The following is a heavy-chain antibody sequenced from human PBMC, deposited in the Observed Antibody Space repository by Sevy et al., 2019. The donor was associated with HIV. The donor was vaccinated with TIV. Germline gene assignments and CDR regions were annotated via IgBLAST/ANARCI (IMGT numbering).Heavy chain of an antibody. CDR1: SGSFSGHY. D-gene: IGHD4-17*01. Sequence: SETLSLTCGVFSGSFSGHYWTWIRQPPGKGLEWIGGFNHGGGASYNPSLRSRVTISLDTSKNELSLRLNSVTAAETAIYYCAGGDYCLIDYWGPGTLVTVSS. J-gene: IGHJ4*02. V-gene: IGHV4-34*01. CDR3: AGGDYCLIDY. CDR2: FNHGGGA.